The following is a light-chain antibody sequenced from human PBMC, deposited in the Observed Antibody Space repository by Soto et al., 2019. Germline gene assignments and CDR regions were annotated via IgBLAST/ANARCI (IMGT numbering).Light chain of an antibody. CDR2: GAS. V-gene: IGKV3-20*01. CDR1: QSVSSSY. J-gene: IGKJ2*01. Sequence: ELVLTQSPGTLSLFPGERATLSCRASQSVSSSYLAWYQQKPGQAPRLLIYGASSRATGIPDRFSGSGSGTDFTLTISRLEPEDFAVYYCQQYGSSPPYTFGQGTKLEIK. CDR3: QQYGSSPPYT.